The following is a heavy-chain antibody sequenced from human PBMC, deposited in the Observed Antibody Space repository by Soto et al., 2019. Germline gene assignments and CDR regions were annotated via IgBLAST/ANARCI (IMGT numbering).Heavy chain of an antibody. D-gene: IGHD3-9*01. CDR3: ARRPYDILTGYYLYYFDH. J-gene: IGHJ4*02. CDR2: IYHSGST. V-gene: IGHV4-30-2*01. CDR1: GGSISSGGYS. Sequence: QLQLQESGSGLVKPSQTLSLTCAVSGGSISSGGYSWSWIRQPPGKGLEWIGYIYHSGSTYYNASLKSRVTISIDRSKHQFSLKLSSVTAADTAVYYCARRPYDILTGYYLYYFDHWGQGTLVTVSS.